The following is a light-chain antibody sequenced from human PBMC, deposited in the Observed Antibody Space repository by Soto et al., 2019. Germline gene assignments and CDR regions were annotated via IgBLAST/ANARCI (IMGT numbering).Light chain of an antibody. J-gene: IGKJ5*01. Sequence: EIVLTQSPGTLSLSPGERATLSCRASQSVSSSYLAWYQQKPGQAPRLLIYGASSRATGIPGRFSGSGSGTDFTLTISRLEPEDFAVYYCQQYGGSPITFGQGTRLEIK. CDR3: QQYGGSPIT. CDR1: QSVSSSY. CDR2: GAS. V-gene: IGKV3-20*01.